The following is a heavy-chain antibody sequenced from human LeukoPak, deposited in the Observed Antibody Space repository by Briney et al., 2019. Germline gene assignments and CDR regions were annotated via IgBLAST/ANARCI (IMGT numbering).Heavy chain of an antibody. CDR3: ASRHPIGYSSP. D-gene: IGHD6-19*01. CDR2: IYYSGST. Sequence: SETLSLTCTVSGGSISSSSYYWGWIRQPPGKGLEWIGSIYYSGSTYYNPSLKSRVTISVDTSKNQFSLKLSSVTAADTAVYYCASRHPIGYSSPWGQGTLVTVSS. V-gene: IGHV4-39*01. CDR1: GGSISSSSYY. J-gene: IGHJ5*02.